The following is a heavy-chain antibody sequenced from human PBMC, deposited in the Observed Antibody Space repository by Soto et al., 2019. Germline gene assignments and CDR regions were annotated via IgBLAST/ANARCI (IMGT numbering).Heavy chain of an antibody. Sequence: GGSVRLSCGASGFIFGSHAMHWLRQAPGKGLEWVAVITYDGNNQYYADSVKGRFTISRDNYKNTLYLQMSSLRVEDTAVYYCARDSSGSYGTDYWGKGTLGTVSS. CDR1: GFIFGSHA. CDR2: ITYDGNNQ. J-gene: IGHJ4*02. D-gene: IGHD1-26*01. V-gene: IGHV3-30-3*01. CDR3: ARDSSGSYGTDY.